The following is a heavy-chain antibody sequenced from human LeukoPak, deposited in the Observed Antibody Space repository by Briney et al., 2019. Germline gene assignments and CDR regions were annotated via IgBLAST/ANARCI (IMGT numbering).Heavy chain of an antibody. D-gene: IGHD1-26*01. Sequence: ASVTVSCKASGYTISNYAFTWLRQAPGQGLEWMGWISVFNGNTKYAQKLQGRVTMTTDTSTSTAYMELRSLTSDDTAVYYCARDRIGGTYYDYWGQGTLVTVSS. CDR2: ISVFNGNT. CDR1: GYTISNYA. J-gene: IGHJ4*02. CDR3: ARDRIGGTYYDY. V-gene: IGHV1-18*01.